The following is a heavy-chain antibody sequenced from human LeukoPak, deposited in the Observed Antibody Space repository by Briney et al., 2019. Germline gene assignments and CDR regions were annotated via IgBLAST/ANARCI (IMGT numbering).Heavy chain of an antibody. Sequence: PGGSLRLSCAASGFTFSDYYMYWIRQAPGKGLEWVSYISSGGSTIYYADSVKGRFTISRDNAKNSLYLQMNSLRAEDTAVYYCAKDRTWGTAATPYYFDYWGQGTLVTVSS. V-gene: IGHV3-11*01. D-gene: IGHD2-15*01. CDR3: AKDRTWGTAATPYYFDY. J-gene: IGHJ4*02. CDR1: GFTFSDYY. CDR2: ISSGGSTI.